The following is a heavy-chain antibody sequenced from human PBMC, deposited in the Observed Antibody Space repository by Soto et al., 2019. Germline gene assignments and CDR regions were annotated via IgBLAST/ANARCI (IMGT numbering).Heavy chain of an antibody. D-gene: IGHD1-7*01. V-gene: IGHV3-23*01. CDR2: ISGSASST. Sequence: GGSMGLSCAASGFIFSSYAISWVRQAPGKGLEWVSGISGSASSTNYADSVKGRFTISRDNSKNMVYLQMNSLRDEDTAVYYCAKDKMYNWNYFFEYWGQGTLVTVSS. J-gene: IGHJ4*02. CDR1: GFIFSSYA. CDR3: AKDKMYNWNYFFEY.